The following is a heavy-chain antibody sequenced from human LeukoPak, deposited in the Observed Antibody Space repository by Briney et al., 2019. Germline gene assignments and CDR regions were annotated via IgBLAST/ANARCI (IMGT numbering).Heavy chain of an antibody. Sequence: GGSLRLSCAASGFTVSSNYMSWVRQAPGKGLEWVSIIYSGGSTYYADSVKGRFTISRDNSKNTLYLQMNSLRAEDTAVYYCARVGIVGSTRDYWGQGTLVTVSS. CDR3: ARVGIVGSTRDY. D-gene: IGHD1-26*01. V-gene: IGHV3-53*01. CDR1: GFTVSSNY. J-gene: IGHJ4*02. CDR2: IYSGGST.